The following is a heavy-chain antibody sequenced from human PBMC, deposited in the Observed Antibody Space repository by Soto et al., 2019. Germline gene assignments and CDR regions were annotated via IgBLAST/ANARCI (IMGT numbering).Heavy chain of an antibody. CDR1: GFTFSNFG. V-gene: IGHV3-33*01. J-gene: IGHJ6*02. CDR3: AREIDSNYDGMDA. D-gene: IGHD4-4*01. CDR2: VWYDGSSK. Sequence: LRLSCEASGFTFSNFGMNWVRQAPGKGLEWVARVWYDGSSKYYVDSVKGRFTISRDNSKETVYLQMNSLRAEDTGVYYCAREIDSNYDGMDAWGQGTTVTVSS.